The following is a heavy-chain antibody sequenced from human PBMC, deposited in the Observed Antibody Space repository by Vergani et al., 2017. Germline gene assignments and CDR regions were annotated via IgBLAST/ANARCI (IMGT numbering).Heavy chain of an antibody. CDR2: INNNGGST. CDR1: GFTFNSYA. V-gene: IGHV3-23*01. D-gene: IGHD2-2*01. CDR3: AKVCGSTSCPYGWGACDV. Sequence: QLLESGGGLIQPGGSLRLSCAASGFTFNSYAMTWVRQAPGKGLEWVSGINNNGGSTYYADSVKGRFTITRDNSKNTLYLQMTDLRAEDTATYYCAKVCGSTSCPYGWGACDVWGHGTMVTVSS. J-gene: IGHJ3*01.